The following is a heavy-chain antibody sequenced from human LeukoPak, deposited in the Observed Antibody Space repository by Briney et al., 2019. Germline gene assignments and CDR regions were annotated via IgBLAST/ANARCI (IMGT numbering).Heavy chain of an antibody. Sequence: GASVKVSCKASGYTFTGYYMHWVRQAPGQGLEWMGWINPNGGGTNYAQKFQGRVTMTRDTSISTAYMELSRLRSDDTAVYYCARERFFGVVIPGYWGQGTLVTVSS. D-gene: IGHD3-3*01. V-gene: IGHV1-2*02. CDR1: GYTFTGYY. CDR3: ARERFFGVVIPGY. CDR2: INPNGGGT. J-gene: IGHJ4*02.